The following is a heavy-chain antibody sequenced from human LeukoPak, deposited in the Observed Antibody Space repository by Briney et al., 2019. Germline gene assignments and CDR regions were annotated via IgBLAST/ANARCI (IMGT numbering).Heavy chain of an antibody. CDR2: ISSSSSYI. D-gene: IGHD3-16*02. CDR3: ARRIMITFGGVIVEYYYYGMDV. V-gene: IGHV3-21*01. J-gene: IGHJ6*02. CDR1: GFTFSSYS. Sequence: PGGSLRLSCAASGFTFSSYSVNWVRQAPGKGLEWVSSISSSSSYIYYADSVKGRFTISRDNAKNSLYLQMNSLRAEDTAVYYCARRIMITFGGVIVEYYYYGMDVWGQGTTVTVSS.